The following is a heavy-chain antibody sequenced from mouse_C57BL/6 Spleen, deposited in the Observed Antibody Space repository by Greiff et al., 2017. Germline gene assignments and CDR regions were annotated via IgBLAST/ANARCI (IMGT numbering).Heavy chain of an antibody. D-gene: IGHD4-1*01. J-gene: IGHJ3*01. CDR3: TRWGPGGFAY. CDR1: GYTFTDYE. V-gene: IGHV1-15*01. Sequence: VQLQQSGAELVRPGASVTLSCKASGYTFTDYEMHWVKQTPVHGLEWIGAIDPGTGGTAYNQKFKGKDVLTADKSSSTAYMELRSLTSEDSAVYYCTRWGPGGFAYWGQGTLVTVSA. CDR2: IDPGTGGT.